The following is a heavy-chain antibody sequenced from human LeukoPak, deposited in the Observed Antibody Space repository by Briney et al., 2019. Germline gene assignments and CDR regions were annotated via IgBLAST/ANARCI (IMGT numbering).Heavy chain of an antibody. V-gene: IGHV3-23*01. J-gene: IGHJ5*02. D-gene: IGHD3-3*01. CDR1: GFTFSSYA. CDR2: ISGSGDST. Sequence: GGSLRLSCAASGFTFSSYAMSWVRQAPGKGLEWVSAISGSGDSTYYADSVKGRFTISRDNPKNTLYMQMNSLRAEDTAVYYCAKGGRTISSVFDPWGQGTLVTVSS. CDR3: AKGGRTISSVFDP.